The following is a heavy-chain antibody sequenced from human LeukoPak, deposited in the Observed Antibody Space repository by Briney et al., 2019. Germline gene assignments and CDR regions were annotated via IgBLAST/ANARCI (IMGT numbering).Heavy chain of an antibody. J-gene: IGHJ4*02. CDR2: ISYTGADT. V-gene: IGHV3-20*04. CDR1: GFAFDDHG. CDR3: GYGSGSYFPRYYFGY. D-gene: IGHD3-10*01. Sequence: GGSLRLSCAASGFAFDDHGMSWVRQAPGKGLEWVSAISYTGADTFYADSVKGRFTISRDNSKHTLYLQLDRLRVEDTAVYYCGYGSGSYFPRYYFGYWGQGALVIVSS.